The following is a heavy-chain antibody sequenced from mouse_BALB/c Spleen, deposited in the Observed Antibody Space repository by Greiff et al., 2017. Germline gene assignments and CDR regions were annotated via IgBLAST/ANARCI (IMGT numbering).Heavy chain of an antibody. CDR1: GYSITSDYA. Sequence: DVQLQESGPGLVKPSQSLSLTCTVTGYSITSDYAWNWIRQFPGNKLEWMGYISYSGSTSYNPSLKSRISITRDTSKNQFFLQLNSVTTEDTATYYCASVYDGYYHYFDYWGQGTTLTVSS. V-gene: IGHV3-2*02. CDR3: ASVYDGYYHYFDY. J-gene: IGHJ2*01. D-gene: IGHD2-3*01. CDR2: ISYSGST.